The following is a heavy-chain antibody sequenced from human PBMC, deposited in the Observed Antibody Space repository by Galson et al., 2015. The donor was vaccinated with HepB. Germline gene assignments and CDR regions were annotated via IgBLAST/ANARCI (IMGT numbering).Heavy chain of an antibody. Sequence: CAISGDSVSSNGATWNWIRQSPSSGPEWLGRTYHRSKWYNDYAESVKSRITINPDTSKNQFSLQLNSVTPEDTAVYYCAREGYYFDYWGQGTLVTVSS. V-gene: IGHV6-1*01. CDR3: AREGYYFDY. CDR2: TYHRSKWYN. CDR1: GDSVSSNGAT. J-gene: IGHJ4*02.